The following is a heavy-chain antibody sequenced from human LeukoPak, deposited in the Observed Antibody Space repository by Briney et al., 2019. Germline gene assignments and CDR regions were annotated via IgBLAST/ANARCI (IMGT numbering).Heavy chain of an antibody. CDR2: ISHDGSNK. J-gene: IGHJ6*02. CDR3: AKSYYDFWSGWDYYYGMDV. CDR1: GFTFSSYG. V-gene: IGHV3-30*18. D-gene: IGHD3-3*01. Sequence: GRSLRLSCAASGFTFSSYGMHWVRQAPGKGLEWVAVISHDGSNKYYADSVKGRFTISRDNSKNTLYLQTNSLRAEDTAVYYCAKSYYDFWSGWDYYYGMDVWGQGTTVTVSS.